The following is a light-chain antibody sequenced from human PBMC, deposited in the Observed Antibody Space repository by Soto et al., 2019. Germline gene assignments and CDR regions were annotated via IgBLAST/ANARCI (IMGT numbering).Light chain of an antibody. V-gene: IGKV1-39*01. CDR1: QSISSY. CDR3: QQTYSSPQWT. Sequence: EIQMTQTPSSLSASVGDRVTITCRASQSISSYLNWYQQKPGKPPKLLIYAAVSLQSGIPSRFSAYGSGTDFTLTISSLQPEDFATYYCQQTYSSPQWTFGQGTKVDIK. CDR2: AAV. J-gene: IGKJ1*01.